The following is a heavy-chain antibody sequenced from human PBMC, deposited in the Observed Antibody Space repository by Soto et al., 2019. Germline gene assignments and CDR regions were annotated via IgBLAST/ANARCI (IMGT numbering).Heavy chain of an antibody. Sequence: QVQLVQSGAEVKKRGASVKVSCKASGYTFSNYGINWVREAPGQGLEWMGWISGYIHNTKYAQKVQGRVTMTTDTSTSTAYMELRSLRSDDTAVYYCARGKVGGDSKYWGQGTLVTVSS. J-gene: IGHJ4*02. CDR1: GYTFSNYG. CDR3: ARGKVGGDSKY. V-gene: IGHV1-18*01. CDR2: ISGYIHNT. D-gene: IGHD2-21*02.